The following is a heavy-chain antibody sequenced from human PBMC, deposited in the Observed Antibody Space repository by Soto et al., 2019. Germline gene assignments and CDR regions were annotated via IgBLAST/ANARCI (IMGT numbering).Heavy chain of an antibody. D-gene: IGHD5-12*01. J-gene: IGHJ3*02. Sequence: SGGSLRLSCAASGFSFSGYWMHWVRQAPGKGLEWLSRTNNDGSMTTYADSVRGRFTSLRDNAKNTLYLQMTSLRVEDTAVYYCAREMATISLGAFDIWGQGTMVIGSS. CDR1: GFSFSGYW. CDR2: TNNDGSMT. V-gene: IGHV3-74*01. CDR3: AREMATISLGAFDI.